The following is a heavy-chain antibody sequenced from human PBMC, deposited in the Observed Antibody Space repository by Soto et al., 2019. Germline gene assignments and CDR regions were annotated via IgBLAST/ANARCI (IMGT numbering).Heavy chain of an antibody. V-gene: IGHV2-5*02. Sequence: QITLKESGPTVVKPTQTLTLTCIFSGFSFSADGVAVGWIRQPPGKALEWLALIFWDDDPRYSPSLKSRLTITKDTSNNPVVLTMTNMDPVDTGTYYCAHAYGGTSWPNDAFDVWGQGTVVTVSS. CDR3: AHAYGGTSWPNDAFDV. J-gene: IGHJ3*01. D-gene: IGHD2-21*01. CDR1: GFSFSADGVA. CDR2: IFWDDDP.